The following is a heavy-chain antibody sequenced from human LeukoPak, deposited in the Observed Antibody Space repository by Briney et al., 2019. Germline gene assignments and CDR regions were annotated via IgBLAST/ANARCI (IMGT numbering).Heavy chain of an antibody. D-gene: IGHD3-10*01. CDR2: IYYSGST. CDR1: GGSISSYY. J-gene: IGHJ6*03. V-gene: IGHV4-59*01. CDR3: ARVEEGYGSGRRENYYYYYMDV. Sequence: SETLSLTCTVSGGSISSYYWSWIRQPPGKGLEWIGYIYYSGSTNYNPSLKSRVTIPVDTSKNQFSLKLSSVTAADTAVYYCARVEEGYGSGRRENYYYYYMDVWGKGTTVTISS.